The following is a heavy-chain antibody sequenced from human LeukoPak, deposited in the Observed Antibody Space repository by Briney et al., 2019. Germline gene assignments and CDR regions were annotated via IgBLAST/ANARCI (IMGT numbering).Heavy chain of an antibody. CDR3: ARGYGSGNPATFDY. D-gene: IGHD3-10*01. CDR2: IYYSGGT. CDR1: GGSISSYY. V-gene: IGHV4-59*01. J-gene: IGHJ4*02. Sequence: SETLSLTCTVSGGSISSYYWSWIRQPPGKGLEWIGDIYYSGGTNYSPSLKSRVTISVDTSKKQFTLNLNSVTAADTAVYYCARGYGSGNPATFDYWGQGTLVTVSS.